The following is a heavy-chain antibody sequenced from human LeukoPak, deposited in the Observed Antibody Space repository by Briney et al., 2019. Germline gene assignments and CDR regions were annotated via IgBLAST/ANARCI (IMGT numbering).Heavy chain of an antibody. CDR1: GFTVRSYA. CDR3: ARGRLYYYDSTYYFDY. J-gene: IGHJ4*02. CDR2: ISYDGSNK. D-gene: IGHD3-22*01. Sequence: PGGSLRLSCAPSGFTVRSYAMHWVRQAPGKGLEWVAVISYDGSNKYYADSVKGRFTISRDNSKNTLYLQMNSLRAEDTAVYYCARGRLYYYDSTYYFDYWGQGTLVTVSS. V-gene: IGHV3-30-3*01.